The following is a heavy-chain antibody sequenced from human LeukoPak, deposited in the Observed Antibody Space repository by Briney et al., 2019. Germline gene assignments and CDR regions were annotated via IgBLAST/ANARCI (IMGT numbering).Heavy chain of an antibody. CDR1: GGSINNFY. CDR2: IYYCGST. CDR3: ASAISTPAWAFAL. D-gene: IGHD5-24*01. Sequence: SETLSLTCTVSGGSINNFYWSWIRQPPGKGLEWIGYIYYCGSTNYNPSLKSRVTISVDTSKNQFSLKFNSVTAADTAMYYCASAISTPAWAFALWGQRTVVTVSS. J-gene: IGHJ3*01. V-gene: IGHV4-59*01.